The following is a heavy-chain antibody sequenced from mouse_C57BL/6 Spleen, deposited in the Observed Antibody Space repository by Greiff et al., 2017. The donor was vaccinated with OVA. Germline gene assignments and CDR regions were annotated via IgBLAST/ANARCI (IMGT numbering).Heavy chain of an antibody. CDR3: ARGDYYGSSYWFAY. CDR1: GYTFTSYW. Sequence: VQLQQSGAELVRPGSSVKLSCKASGYTFTSYWMHWVKQRPIQGLEWIGNIDPSDSETHYNQKFKDKATLTVDKSSSTAYMQLSSLTSEDSAVYYCARGDYYGSSYWFAYWGQGTLVTVSA. D-gene: IGHD1-1*01. V-gene: IGHV1-52*01. CDR2: IDPSDSET. J-gene: IGHJ3*01.